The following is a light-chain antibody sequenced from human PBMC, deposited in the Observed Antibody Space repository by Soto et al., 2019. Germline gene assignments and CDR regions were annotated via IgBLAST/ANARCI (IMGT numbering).Light chain of an antibody. CDR3: ATWVDSLSAWV. Sequence: QSVLTQPPSASGTPGQRVTISCSGGSSNIGSTYVYWYQHLPGTAPKLLIYKNYQRPSGVPDRFSGSKSGTSASLAISGLRSEDEADYYCATWVDSLSAWVYGGGTKLTVL. CDR1: SSNIGSTY. V-gene: IGLV1-47*01. CDR2: KNY. J-gene: IGLJ3*02.